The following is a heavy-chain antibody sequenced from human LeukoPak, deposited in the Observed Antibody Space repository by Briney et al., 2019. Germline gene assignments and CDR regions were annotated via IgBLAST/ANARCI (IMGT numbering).Heavy chain of an antibody. Sequence: PSETLSLTCTVSGGSISSSSYYWGWIRQPPGKGLEWIGSIYYSGSTYYNPSLKSRVTISVDTSKNQFSLKLSSVTAADTAVYYCASTLVVLPYFDYWGQGTLVTVSS. CDR3: ASTLVVLPYFDY. D-gene: IGHD2-2*01. J-gene: IGHJ4*02. CDR1: GGSISSSSYY. V-gene: IGHV4-39*01. CDR2: IYYSGST.